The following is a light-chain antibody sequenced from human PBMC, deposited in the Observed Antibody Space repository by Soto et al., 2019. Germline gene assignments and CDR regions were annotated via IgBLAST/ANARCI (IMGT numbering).Light chain of an antibody. CDR3: RSFAGGGNPVL. J-gene: IGLJ2*01. V-gene: IGLV2-8*01. CDR2: EVT. CDR1: SSDVGGYNY. Sequence: QSALTQPPSASGSLGQSVTISCTGTSSDVGGYNYVSWHQQHPGKAPKVMIYEVTKRPPGVPDRFSGSKSGNTASLTVSGLPAEDEADYYCRSFAGGGNPVLLGGGTKVTVL.